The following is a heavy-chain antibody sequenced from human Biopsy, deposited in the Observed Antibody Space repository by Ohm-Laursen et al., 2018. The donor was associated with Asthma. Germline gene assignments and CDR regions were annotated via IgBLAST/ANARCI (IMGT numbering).Heavy chain of an antibody. Sequence: SLRLSCAASGFTFSSYGMDWVRQAPGKGLEWVALMSYDGSIKDYADSVKGRFTISRDNSMNTLYLHMNSLRIEDTAVYYCARGLDYSGRSGFDYWGQGTLVTVSS. V-gene: IGHV3-33*05. CDR2: MSYDGSIK. CDR3: ARGLDYSGRSGFDY. CDR1: GFTFSSYG. D-gene: IGHD3-10*01. J-gene: IGHJ4*02.